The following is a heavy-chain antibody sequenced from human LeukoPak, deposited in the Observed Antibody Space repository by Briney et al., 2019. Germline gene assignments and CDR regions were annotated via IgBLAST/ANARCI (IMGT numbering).Heavy chain of an antibody. Sequence: SETLSLTCAVYGGSFSGYYWSWIRQPPGKGLEWIGEINHSGSTNYNPSLKSRGTISVDTSKNQFSLKLSSVTAADTAVYYCARGLLWFGELSNWFDPWGQGTLVTVSS. CDR3: ARGLLWFGELSNWFDP. CDR2: INHSGST. J-gene: IGHJ5*02. V-gene: IGHV4-34*01. CDR1: GGSFSGYY. D-gene: IGHD3-10*01.